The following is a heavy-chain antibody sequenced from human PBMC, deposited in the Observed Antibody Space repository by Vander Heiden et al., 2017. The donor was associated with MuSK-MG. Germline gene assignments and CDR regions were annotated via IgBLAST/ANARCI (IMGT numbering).Heavy chain of an antibody. V-gene: IGHV3-7*01. CDR2: INQDRSEK. J-gene: IGHJ4*02. D-gene: IGHD5-18*01. CDR3: ARGRGSYGYASWGWGPRPAQQLTHFDY. Sequence: EVQLVESGGGLVQPGGSLRLSCAASGFTVSSYWMSWLRQAPGKGLEWVSNINQDRSEKYYVDSVKGRFTISKDNAKNSLYLQMNRLRAEDTAVYYCARGRGSYGYASWGWGPRPAQQLTHFDYWGQGTLVTVSS. CDR1: GFTVSSYW.